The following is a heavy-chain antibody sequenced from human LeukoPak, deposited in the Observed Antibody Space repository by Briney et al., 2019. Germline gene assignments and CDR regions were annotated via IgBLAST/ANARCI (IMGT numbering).Heavy chain of an antibody. CDR2: IRAGGDNT. CDR1: GFTFSSHA. J-gene: IGHJ4*02. D-gene: IGHD3-10*01. V-gene: IGHV3-23*01. Sequence: GGSLRLSCAASGFTFSSHAMSWVRQAPGKGLEWVSGIRAGGDNTYYADSVKGRFTISRDNSKNTLYLQMNSLRAEDTAVYYCAKGMVRGVILKGFDYWGQGTLVTVSS. CDR3: AKGMVRGVILKGFDY.